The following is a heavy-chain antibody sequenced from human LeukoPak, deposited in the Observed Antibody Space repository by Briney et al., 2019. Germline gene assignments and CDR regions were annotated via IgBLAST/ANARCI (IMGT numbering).Heavy chain of an antibody. V-gene: IGHV2-5*01. CDR1: GFSLSTSGVG. CDR2: IYWNDDK. Sequence: SGPTLVKPTQTLTLTCTFSGFSLSTSGVGVGWIRQPPGKALEWLALIYWNDDKRYSPSLKSRPTITKDTSKNQVVLTMTNMDPVDTATYYCAHRHRMPHFDYWGQGTLVTVSS. J-gene: IGHJ4*02. CDR3: AHRHRMPHFDY. D-gene: IGHD2-15*01.